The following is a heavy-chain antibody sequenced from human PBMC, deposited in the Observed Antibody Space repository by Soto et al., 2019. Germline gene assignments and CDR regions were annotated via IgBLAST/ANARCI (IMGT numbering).Heavy chain of an antibody. CDR3: AGRYCTYGVCYTNYYYYIDV. CDR1: GFTFSTYA. V-gene: IGHV3-23*04. J-gene: IGHJ6*03. Sequence: EVQLVESGGGLVQPGGSLRLSCAASGFTFSTYAMSWVRQAPGKGLEWVSTITTSGGNTYYADSVQGRFTISRDNSKNTLYLQMNSLRAEDTAVYYCAGRYCTYGVCYTNYYYYIDVWGKGTTVTVSS. D-gene: IGHD2-8*01. CDR2: ITTSGGNT.